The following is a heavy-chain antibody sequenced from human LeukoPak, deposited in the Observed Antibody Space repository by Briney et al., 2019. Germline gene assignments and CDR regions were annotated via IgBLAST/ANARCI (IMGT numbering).Heavy chain of an antibody. CDR1: GFTFSSYE. D-gene: IGHD3-3*01. CDR2: ISSSGSTI. J-gene: IGHJ6*04. V-gene: IGHV3-48*03. Sequence: GGSLRLSCAASGFTFSSYEMNWVRQPPGKGLEWVSYISSSGSTIYYADSVKGRFTISRDNAKNSLYLQMNSLRAEDTAVYYCARSRGDFWSGYLGGVWGKGTTVTVSS. CDR3: ARSRGDFWSGYLGGV.